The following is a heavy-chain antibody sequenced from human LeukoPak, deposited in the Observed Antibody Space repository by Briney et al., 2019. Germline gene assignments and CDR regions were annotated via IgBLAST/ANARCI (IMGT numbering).Heavy chain of an antibody. CDR1: GFTFSFYW. J-gene: IGHJ4*02. CDR3: ARGVDTAMVDDY. CDR2: ITGSRSFT. D-gene: IGHD5-18*01. V-gene: IGHV3-21*06. Sequence: GGSLRLSCAASGFTFSFYWMSWVRQAPGKGLEWVSTITGSRSFTYYADSVKGRFTISRDNAKNSLYLQMNSLRAEDTGVYYCARGVDTAMVDDYWGRGTLVTVSS.